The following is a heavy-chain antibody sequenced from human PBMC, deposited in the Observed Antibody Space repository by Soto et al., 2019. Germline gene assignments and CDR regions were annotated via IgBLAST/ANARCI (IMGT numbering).Heavy chain of an antibody. CDR3: ARSLVDIVATTTYYYYGMDV. CDR2: IYPGDSDT. D-gene: IGHD5-12*01. V-gene: IGHV5-51*01. Sequence: ESLKISCKGSGYSFTSYWIGWVRQMPGKGLEWMGIIYPGDSDTRYSPSFQGQVTISADKSISTAYLQWSSLKASDTAMYYCARSLVDIVATTTYYYYGMDVWGQGTTVTVSS. CDR1: GYSFTSYW. J-gene: IGHJ6*02.